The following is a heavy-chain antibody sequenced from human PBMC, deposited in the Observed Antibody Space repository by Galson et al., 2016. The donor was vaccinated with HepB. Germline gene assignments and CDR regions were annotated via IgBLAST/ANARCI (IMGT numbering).Heavy chain of an antibody. Sequence: SLRLSCAASGFDFSSYRMNWVRQAPGKGLDWVATISSTCNCIYYADSVKGRFTIPRDNAEDSLDLQMNSLRAEDTAVYYCARDRGHFDAFDIWGRGKMVTVSS. V-gene: IGHV3-21*01. CDR2: ISSTCNCI. J-gene: IGHJ3*02. CDR1: GFDFSSYR. CDR3: ARDRGHFDAFDI. D-gene: IGHD3-10*01.